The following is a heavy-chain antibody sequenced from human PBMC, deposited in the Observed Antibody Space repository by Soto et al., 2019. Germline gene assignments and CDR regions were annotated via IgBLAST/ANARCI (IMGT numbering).Heavy chain of an antibody. CDR3: ARVRERWLVDAFDI. D-gene: IGHD6-19*01. V-gene: IGHV4-34*01. CDR1: GGSFSGYY. CDR2: INPTGST. Sequence: QVQLQQWGAGLLKSSETLSLTCAVYGGSFSGYYWSWIRQPPGKGLEWIGEINPTGSTNYNPSLKRRVTIPVDTSKNQFSLKLSSVAAADTAVYYCARVRERWLVDAFDIWGQGTIVTVSS. J-gene: IGHJ3*02.